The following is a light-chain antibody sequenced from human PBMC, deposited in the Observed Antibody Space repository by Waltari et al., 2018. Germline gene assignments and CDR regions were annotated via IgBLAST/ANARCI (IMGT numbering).Light chain of an antibody. J-gene: IGLJ3*02. V-gene: IGLV2-23*01. Sequence: QSALTQPASVSGSPGQSITISCTGTSSDVGNYNRVPWYQQYPDKAPKLMIYEGSQRPSGVSNRFSGSKSGNTASLTISGLQAEDEADYYCCSYADTTTWVFGGGTKLTVL. CDR2: EGS. CDR3: CSYADTTTWV. CDR1: SSDVGNYNR.